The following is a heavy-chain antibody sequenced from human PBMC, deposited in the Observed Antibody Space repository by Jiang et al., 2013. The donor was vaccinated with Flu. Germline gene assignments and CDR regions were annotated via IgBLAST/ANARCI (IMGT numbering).Heavy chain of an antibody. J-gene: IGHJ4*02. V-gene: IGHV1-46*01. CDR2: INPSGGST. D-gene: IGHD3-22*01. Sequence: SGAEVKKPGASVKVSCRASGYTFISHYMHWVRQAPGQGLEWMGIINPSGGSTSYAQKFQGRVTVTRDTSTSTVYMELSSLRSDDTAVYYCARDRGWYYDSSGYPRYYFDYWGQ. CDR3: ARDRGWYYDSSGYPRYYFDY. CDR1: GYTFISHY.